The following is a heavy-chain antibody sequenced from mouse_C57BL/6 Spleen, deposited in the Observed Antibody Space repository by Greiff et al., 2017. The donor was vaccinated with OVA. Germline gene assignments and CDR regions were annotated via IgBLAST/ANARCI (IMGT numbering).Heavy chain of an antibody. CDR2: IYPGSGST. J-gene: IGHJ2*01. CDR3: ARGIYYGSSFDY. Sequence: QVQLQQPGAELVKPGASVKMSCKASGYTFTSYWITWVKRRPGQGLEWIGDIYPGSGSTNYNEKFKSKATLTVDTSSSTAYMQLSSLTSEDSAVYYCARGIYYGSSFDYWGQGTTLTVSS. D-gene: IGHD1-1*01. CDR1: GYTFTSYW. V-gene: IGHV1-55*01.